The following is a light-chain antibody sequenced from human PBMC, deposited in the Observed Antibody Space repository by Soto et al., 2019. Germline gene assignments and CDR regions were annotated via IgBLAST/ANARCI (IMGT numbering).Light chain of an antibody. CDR1: QNHDSG. CDR3: LQHTCIWS. J-gene: IGKJ1*01. V-gene: IGKV1-5*01. CDR2: DAS. Sequence: DIQLTQTPSSLSPSVGDRVTITFRARQNHDSGLAGGQQKPGRAPKLLIFDASSLESGVPSRFSGTGSGTEFILTFTNLQPEDFAANYCLQHTCIWSFGQGTKVDIK.